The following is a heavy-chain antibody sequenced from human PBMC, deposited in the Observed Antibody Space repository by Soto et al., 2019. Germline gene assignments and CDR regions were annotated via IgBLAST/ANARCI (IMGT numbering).Heavy chain of an antibody. Sequence: QVQLQESGPGLVKPSGTLSLTCAVSGGSISSSNWWSWVRQPPGKGLEWIGEIYHSGSTNYNPSLKSRVXXXVXESKNQFSLKLSSVTAADTAVYYCARIAAAGTSVDYWGQGTLVTVSS. V-gene: IGHV4-4*02. CDR1: GGSISSSNW. J-gene: IGHJ4*02. D-gene: IGHD6-13*01. CDR2: IYHSGST. CDR3: ARIAAAGTSVDY.